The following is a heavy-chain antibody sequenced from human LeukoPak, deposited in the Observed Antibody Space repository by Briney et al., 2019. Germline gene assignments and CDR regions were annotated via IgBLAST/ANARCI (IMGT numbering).Heavy chain of an antibody. J-gene: IGHJ4*02. D-gene: IGHD6-13*01. CDR3: ARDHGGGSWYEYSYSFDY. Sequence: GASVKVSCKASGYTFTGYYMHWVRQAPGQGLEWMGWINPNSGGTNYAQKFQGWVTMTRDTSISTAYMELSRLRSDDTAVYYCARDHGGGSWYEYSYSFDYWGQGTLVTVSS. V-gene: IGHV1-2*04. CDR1: GYTFTGYY. CDR2: INPNSGGT.